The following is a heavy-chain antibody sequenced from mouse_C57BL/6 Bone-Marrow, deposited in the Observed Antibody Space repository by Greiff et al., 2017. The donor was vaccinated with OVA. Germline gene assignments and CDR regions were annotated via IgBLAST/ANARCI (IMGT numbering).Heavy chain of an antibody. CDR3: ARITTVPY. D-gene: IGHD1-1*01. CDR2: IDPSDSYT. CDR1: GYTFTSYW. Sequence: QVHVKQSGAELVKPGASVKLSCKASGYTFTSYWMQWVKQRPGQGLEWIGEIDPSDSYTNYNQKFKGKATLTVDTSSSTAYMQLSSLTSEDSAVYYCARITTVPYWGQGTTLTVSS. V-gene: IGHV1-50*01. J-gene: IGHJ2*01.